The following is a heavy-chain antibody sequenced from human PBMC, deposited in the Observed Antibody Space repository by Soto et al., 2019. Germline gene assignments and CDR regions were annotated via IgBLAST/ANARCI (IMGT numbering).Heavy chain of an antibody. CDR1: GFTFSDYY. V-gene: IGHV3-11*01. Sequence: GGSLRLSCAASGFTFSDYYMSWIRQAPGKGLEWVSYISSSGSTIYYADSVKGRFTISRDNAKNSLYLQMNSLRAEDTAVYYCASKGITGTSAPFDPWGQGTLVTVSS. D-gene: IGHD1-7*01. CDR3: ASKGITGTSAPFDP. J-gene: IGHJ5*02. CDR2: ISSSGSTI.